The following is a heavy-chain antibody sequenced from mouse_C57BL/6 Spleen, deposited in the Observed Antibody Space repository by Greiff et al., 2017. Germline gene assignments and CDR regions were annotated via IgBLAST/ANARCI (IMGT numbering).Heavy chain of an antibody. CDR3: AIRTRSNWVDY. CDR1: GYTFTSYW. J-gene: IGHJ2*01. CDR2: IDPSDSYT. D-gene: IGHD2-5*01. Sequence: QVQLKQPGAELVMPGASVKLSCKASGYTFTSYWMHWVKQRPGQGLEWIGEIDPSDSYTNYNQKFKGKSTLPVDKSSSTASMQLSSLTSENSAVYYCAIRTRSNWVDYWGQGTTLTVSS. V-gene: IGHV1-69*01.